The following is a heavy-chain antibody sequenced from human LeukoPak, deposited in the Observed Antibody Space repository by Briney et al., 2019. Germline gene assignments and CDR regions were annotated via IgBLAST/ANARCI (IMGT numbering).Heavy chain of an antibody. CDR1: GYTFISYY. V-gene: IGHV1-2*02. CDR2: INPNSGST. Sequence: ASVKVSCKASGYTFISYYMHWVRQAPGQGLEWMGWINPNSGSTNYAQKFQGRVTMTRDTSTSTAYMELNSLRSEDTAVYYWARVNNCNYVFLAYWGQGTLVTVSS. CDR3: ARVNNCNYVFLAY. J-gene: IGHJ4*02. D-gene: IGHD1-7*01.